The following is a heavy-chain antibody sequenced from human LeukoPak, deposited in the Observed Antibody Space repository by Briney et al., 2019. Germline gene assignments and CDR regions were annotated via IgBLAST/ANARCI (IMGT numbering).Heavy chain of an antibody. CDR2: ISYDGSNK. D-gene: IGHD2-21*02. J-gene: IGHJ4*02. V-gene: IGHV3-30*04. CDR3: ARDLEVVVTAILDY. Sequence: GGSLRLSCAASGFTFSSYATHWVRQAPGKGLEWVAVISYDGSNKYYADSVKGRFTISRDNSKNTLYLQMNSLRAEDTAVYYCARDLEVVVTAILDYWGQGTLVTVSS. CDR1: GFTFSSYA.